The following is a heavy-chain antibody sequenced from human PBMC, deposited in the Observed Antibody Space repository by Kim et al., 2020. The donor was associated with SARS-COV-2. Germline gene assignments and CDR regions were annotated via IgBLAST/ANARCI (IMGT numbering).Heavy chain of an antibody. J-gene: IGHJ5*02. V-gene: IGHV4-34*01. D-gene: IGHD1-26*01. Sequence: SETLSLTCAVYGGSFSDYYWTWIRQTPGKGLEWIGEINHSGSTNYNPSLKSRVMISIDTSKNQFSLNLRSVTAADSAVYYCAKPGATRYNWFDPWFQGTLVTVSS. CDR3: AKPGATRYNWFDP. CDR2: INHSGST. CDR1: GGSFSDYY.